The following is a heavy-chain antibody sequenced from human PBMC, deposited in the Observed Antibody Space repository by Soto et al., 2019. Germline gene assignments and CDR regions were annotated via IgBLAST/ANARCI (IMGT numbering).Heavy chain of an antibody. J-gene: IGHJ3*02. CDR3: AKDKPRTTAFDS. D-gene: IGHD1-1*01. V-gene: IGHV3-23*01. CDR1: GFTCRSYA. Sequence: GGSLRLSCAASGFTCRSYAMSWVRQAPGKGLEWVSAISESGGSTYYADSVKGRFTISRDNSKNTLYLQMNSLRAEDTAVYCCAKDKPRTTAFDSWGRGTLVAVAS. CDR2: ISESGGST.